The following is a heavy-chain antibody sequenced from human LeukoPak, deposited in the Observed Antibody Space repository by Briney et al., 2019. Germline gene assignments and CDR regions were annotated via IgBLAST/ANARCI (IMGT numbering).Heavy chain of an antibody. Sequence: GGSLRLSCAASGFTFSSYAMSWVRQAPGKGLEWVSAISGSGGSTYYADSVKGRFTISRDNSKNTLYLQMNSLRAEDTAVYYCAREGLWFGELPEDYWGQGTLVTVSS. D-gene: IGHD3-10*01. CDR3: AREGLWFGELPEDY. V-gene: IGHV3-23*01. CDR1: GFTFSSYA. CDR2: ISGSGGST. J-gene: IGHJ4*02.